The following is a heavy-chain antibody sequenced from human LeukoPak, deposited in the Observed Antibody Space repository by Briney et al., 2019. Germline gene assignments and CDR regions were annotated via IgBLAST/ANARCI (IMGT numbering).Heavy chain of an antibody. CDR2: ISWNSGSI. D-gene: IGHD3-3*01. V-gene: IGHV3-9*01. CDR1: GFTFDDYA. Sequence: GGSLRLSCAASGFTFDDYAMHWVRQAPGKGLEWVSGISWNSGSIGYADSVKGRFTISRDNSKNTLYLQMNSLRAEDTAVYYCAKMAFWSGYYEDYWGQGTLVTVSS. J-gene: IGHJ4*02. CDR3: AKMAFWSGYYEDY.